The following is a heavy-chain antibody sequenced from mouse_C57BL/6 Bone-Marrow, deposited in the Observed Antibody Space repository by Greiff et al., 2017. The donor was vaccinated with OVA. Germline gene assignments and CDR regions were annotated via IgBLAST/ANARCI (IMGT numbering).Heavy chain of an antibody. Sequence: VQLQQSGAELARPGASVKLSCKASGYTFTSYGISWVKQRTGQGLEWIGEIYPRSGNTYYNEKFKGKATLTADKSSSTAYMELRSLASEDSAVYFCARRFITTVVAEDYWGQGTTLTVSS. CDR3: ARRFITTVVAEDY. CDR1: GYTFTSYG. CDR2: IYPRSGNT. J-gene: IGHJ2*01. D-gene: IGHD1-1*01. V-gene: IGHV1-81*01.